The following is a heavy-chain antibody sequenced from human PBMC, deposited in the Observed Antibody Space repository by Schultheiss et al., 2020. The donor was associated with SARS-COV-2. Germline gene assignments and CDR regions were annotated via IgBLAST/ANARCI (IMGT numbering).Heavy chain of an antibody. Sequence: ASVKVSCKASGYTFTSYAMHWVRQAPGQRLEWMGWINAGNGNTKYSQKFQGRVTITRDTSTTTAYMELSRLRSDDTAVYYCARWVEMATIPYFDYWGQGTLVTVSS. D-gene: IGHD5-24*01. CDR2: INAGNGNT. V-gene: IGHV1-3*01. CDR1: GYTFTSYA. J-gene: IGHJ4*02. CDR3: ARWVEMATIPYFDY.